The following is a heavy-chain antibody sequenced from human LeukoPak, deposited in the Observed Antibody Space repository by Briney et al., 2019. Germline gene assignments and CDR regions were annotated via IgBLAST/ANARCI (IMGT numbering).Heavy chain of an antibody. V-gene: IGHV1-18*01. CDR2: VSTYNGNT. D-gene: IGHD2-2*01. CDR3: ARSGYRSSSSCYRESDGLDS. Sequence: ASVKVSCKASGYNFISYGVSWVRQAPGQGLEWMGWVSTYNGNTNYAQNLQYRVTMTTDPATSTAYMELTNLRSGDTAVYYCARSGYRSSSSCYRESDGLDSWGQGTMVTVSS. CDR1: GYNFISYG. J-gene: IGHJ3*01.